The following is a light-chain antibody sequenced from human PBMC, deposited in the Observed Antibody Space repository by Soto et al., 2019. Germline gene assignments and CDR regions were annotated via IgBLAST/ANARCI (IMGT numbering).Light chain of an antibody. Sequence: QSVLTQPASVSGSPGQSITISCTGTSSDVGGYNYVSWYQHRPGKAPKLMIYDVSNRPSGVSNRFSGSKSGNAASPTISGPQPEDEADYYCSSYTTSNTRQIVFGTGTKSPS. J-gene: IGLJ1*01. V-gene: IGLV2-14*03. CDR2: DVS. CDR3: SSYTTSNTRQIV. CDR1: SSDVGGYNY.